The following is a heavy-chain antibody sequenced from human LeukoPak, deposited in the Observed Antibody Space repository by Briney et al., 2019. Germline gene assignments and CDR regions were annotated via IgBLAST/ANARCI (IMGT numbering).Heavy chain of an antibody. J-gene: IGHJ2*01. D-gene: IGHD2-21*02. Sequence: SSETLSLTCTVSGGSISSYYWSWIRQPTGKGLEWVGYIYYSGSTNYNPSLKSRVTISVDTSKNQVSLKLSSVTAADTAVYYCARGDATHFDRWGRGTLVTVSS. CDR3: ARGDATHFDR. CDR2: IYYSGST. CDR1: GGSISSYY. V-gene: IGHV4-59*01.